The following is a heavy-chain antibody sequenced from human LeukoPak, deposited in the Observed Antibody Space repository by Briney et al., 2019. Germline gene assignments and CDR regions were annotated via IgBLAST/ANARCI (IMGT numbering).Heavy chain of an antibody. Sequence: VASVKVSCKASVYTFTGYHMHWVRQAPGQGLEWMGWINPNSGGTNYAQKFQGRVTTTRDTSISTAYMELSRLRSDDTAVYYCARAGIVGANLDYWGQGTLVTVSS. CDR1: VYTFTGYH. V-gene: IGHV1-2*02. J-gene: IGHJ4*02. D-gene: IGHD1-26*01. CDR3: ARAGIVGANLDY. CDR2: INPNSGGT.